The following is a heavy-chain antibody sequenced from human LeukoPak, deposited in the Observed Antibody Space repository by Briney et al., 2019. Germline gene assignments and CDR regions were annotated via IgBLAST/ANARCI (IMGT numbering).Heavy chain of an antibody. Sequence: PLETLSLTCTVSGGSISSSSYYWGWIRQPPGKGLGWIGSIYYSGSTYYNPSLKSRVTISVDTSKNQFSLRLNSVTAADTAVYYCATVSGYYGSGTYFGPNWFDPWGQGTLVTVSS. V-gene: IGHV4-39*07. CDR1: GGSISSSSYY. CDR2: IYYSGST. D-gene: IGHD3-10*01. J-gene: IGHJ5*02. CDR3: ATVSGYYGSGTYFGPNWFDP.